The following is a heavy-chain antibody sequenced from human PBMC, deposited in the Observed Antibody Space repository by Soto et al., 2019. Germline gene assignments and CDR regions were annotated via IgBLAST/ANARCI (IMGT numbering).Heavy chain of an antibody. Sequence: SETLSLTCSVSGGSINSGRSSWNWIRQSPGKGLEWIAYIYHSGSTYYNPSLKSRVTISVDRSENQFSLKLTSVTAADTAVYYCVRESTTSGPNWFDTWGPGILGTVS. J-gene: IGHJ5*02. CDR1: GGSINSGRSS. D-gene: IGHD1-1*01. CDR2: IYHSGST. CDR3: VRESTTSGPNWFDT. V-gene: IGHV4-30-2*06.